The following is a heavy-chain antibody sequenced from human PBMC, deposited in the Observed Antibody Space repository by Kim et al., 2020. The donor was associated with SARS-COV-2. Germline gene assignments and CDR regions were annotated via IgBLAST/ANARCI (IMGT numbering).Heavy chain of an antibody. CDR3: ARLFIQRDYYYGMDV. V-gene: IGHV4-59*08. CDR1: GGSISSYY. CDR2: IYYSGST. Sequence: SETLSLTCTVSGGSISSYYWSWIRQPPGKGLEWIGYIYYSGSTNYNPSLKSRVTISVDTSKNQFSLKLSSVTAADTAVYYCARLFIQRDYYYGMDVWGQG. J-gene: IGHJ6*02. D-gene: IGHD5-18*01.